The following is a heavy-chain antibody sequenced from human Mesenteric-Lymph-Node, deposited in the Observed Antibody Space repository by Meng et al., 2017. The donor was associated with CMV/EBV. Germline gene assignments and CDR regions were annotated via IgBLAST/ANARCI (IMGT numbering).Heavy chain of an antibody. CDR3: ARDEGWLDFDY. V-gene: IGHV6-1*01. J-gene: IGHJ4*02. CDR2: TYYRSKWYY. Sequence: ISGDRVSSNSAAWNWIRPSPSRGLEWLGRTYYRSKWYYDYALSVESRIVINPDPSKNQFSLQLKSVTPEDTAVYYCARDEGWLDFDYWGQGSLVTVSS. CDR1: GDRVSSNSAA. D-gene: IGHD5-12*01.